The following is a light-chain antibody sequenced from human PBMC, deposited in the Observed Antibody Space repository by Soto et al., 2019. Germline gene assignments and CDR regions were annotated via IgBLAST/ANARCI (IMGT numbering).Light chain of an antibody. CDR3: QKFNSAPYT. Sequence: DIQMTQSPSSLSASVGDRVTITCRASQGISNSLAWYQQKPGKVPKLLIYAASTLQSGVPSRFCGSGSGTDFTRTISGLQPEDVATYYCQKFNSAPYTFCLGTKLHIK. J-gene: IGKJ2*01. CDR2: AAS. CDR1: QGISNS. V-gene: IGKV1-27*01.